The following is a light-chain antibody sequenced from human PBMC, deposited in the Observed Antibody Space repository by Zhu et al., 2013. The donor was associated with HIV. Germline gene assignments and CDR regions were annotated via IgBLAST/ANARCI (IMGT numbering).Light chain of an antibody. CDR3: QSYDVTLTGLVL. V-gene: IGLV1-40*01. CDR1: SSNIGAGYH. CDR2: GDT. J-gene: IGLJ2*01. Sequence: QSVLTQPPSVSGAPGQRVTISCTGSSSNIGAGYHVHWYQQLPGTAPKLLIYGDTNRPSGVPDRFSGSKSGTSASLAISGLQTDDEGDYYCQSYDVTLTGLVLFGGGTRVTVL.